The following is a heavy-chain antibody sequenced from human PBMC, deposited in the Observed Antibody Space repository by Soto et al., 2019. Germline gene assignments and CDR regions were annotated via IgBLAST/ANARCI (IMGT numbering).Heavy chain of an antibody. D-gene: IGHD6-13*01. CDR1: GGSISSGGYY. V-gene: IGHV4-31*03. CDR3: ARGKTVAAAGPFDY. J-gene: IGHJ4*02. Sequence: QVQLQESGPGLVKPSQTLSLTCTVSGGSISSGGYYWSWIRQHPGKGLEWIGYIYYSGSTYYNPSLKRRVTIAGGTAKNQFSLKLSSVTAADTAVYYCARGKTVAAAGPFDYWGQGTLVTVSS. CDR2: IYYSGST.